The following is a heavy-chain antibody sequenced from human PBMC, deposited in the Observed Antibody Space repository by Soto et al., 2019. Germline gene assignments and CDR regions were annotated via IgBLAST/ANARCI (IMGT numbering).Heavy chain of an antibody. D-gene: IGHD3-10*01. CDR1: GGSISSGGYY. CDR3: VRDRGSGSFYNGNNWFDP. CDR2: ISSIGST. J-gene: IGHJ5*02. V-gene: IGHV4-31*03. Sequence: PSETLSLTCTVSGGSISSGGYYWSWIRQFPGKGLEWIGYISSIGSTYYNPSLGSRLSMSVDTSKDQFSLRLTSVTAADTAVYYCVRDRGSGSFYNGNNWFDPWGQGTLVTVSS.